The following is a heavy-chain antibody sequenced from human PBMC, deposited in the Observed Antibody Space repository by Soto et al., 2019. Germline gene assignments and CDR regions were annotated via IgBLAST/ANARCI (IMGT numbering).Heavy chain of an antibody. CDR1: GYTFTTYD. J-gene: IGHJ6*02. D-gene: IGHD3-3*01. Sequence: ASVKVSCKASGYTFTTYDISWLRQAPGRGLEWMGWISAYKGNTNYAQKFQGRVTMTTDTSTSTAYMELRSLRSDDTAVYYCARGSTIFGVVPSHYGMDVWGQGTTVTVSS. CDR3: ARGSTIFGVVPSHYGMDV. V-gene: IGHV1-18*04. CDR2: ISAYKGNT.